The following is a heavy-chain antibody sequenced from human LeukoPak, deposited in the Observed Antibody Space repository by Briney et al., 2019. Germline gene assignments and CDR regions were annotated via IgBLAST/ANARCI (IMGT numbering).Heavy chain of an antibody. D-gene: IGHD2-15*01. J-gene: IGHJ6*03. Sequence: ASVTVSCKASGYTLTGYHMHWVRQAPGQGLEWMGWINPNSGGTEYAQKFQGRVTMTRDTSINTVYMELNRLRSDDTAVYYCARDSPGYCSGGTCYAPSGYYYYYMDVWGKGTTVTVSS. CDR2: INPNSGGT. CDR3: ARDSPGYCSGGTCYAPSGYYYYYMDV. CDR1: GYTLTGYH. V-gene: IGHV1-2*02.